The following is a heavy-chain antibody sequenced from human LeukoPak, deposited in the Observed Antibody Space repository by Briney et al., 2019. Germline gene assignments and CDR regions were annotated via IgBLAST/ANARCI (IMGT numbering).Heavy chain of an antibody. D-gene: IGHD6-13*01. CDR1: GGSISSGGYY. CDR2: IYYSGST. J-gene: IGHJ4*02. Sequence: SQTLSLTCTVSGGSISSGGYYWSWIRQHPGKGLEWIGYIYYSGSTYYNPSLKSRVTISVDTSKNQFSLKLSSVTAADTAVYYCARSRRPERFRQSFLIAAAGTDFDYWGQGTLVTVSS. CDR3: ARSRRPERFRQSFLIAAAGTDFDY. V-gene: IGHV4-31*03.